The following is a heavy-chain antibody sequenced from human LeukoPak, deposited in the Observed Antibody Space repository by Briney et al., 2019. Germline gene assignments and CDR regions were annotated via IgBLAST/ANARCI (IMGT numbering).Heavy chain of an antibody. CDR3: ARSAVRGVACDY. Sequence: GSLRLSCTASGFTFSGFSMHWVRQAPGKGLEWLSYISTSSRSTYYADSVKGRFTISRDNAKNTLFLDVHSLRPGDSAVYYCARSAVRGVACDYWGQGTLLTVSS. CDR1: GFTFSGFS. V-gene: IGHV3-48*01. CDR2: ISTSSRST. D-gene: IGHD3-10*01. J-gene: IGHJ4*02.